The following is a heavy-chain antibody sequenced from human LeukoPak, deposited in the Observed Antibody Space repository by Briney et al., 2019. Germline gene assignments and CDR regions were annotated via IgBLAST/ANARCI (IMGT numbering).Heavy chain of an antibody. CDR3: ARDPVPVDDYYYYGMDV. J-gene: IGHJ6*02. CDR2: ISYDGSNN. V-gene: IGHV3-30-3*01. CDR1: GFTFSSYA. Sequence: GGSLRLSCAASGFTFSSYAMHWVRQAPGKGLEWVAVISYDGSNNYYADSVKGRFTISRDNSKNTLYLQMNSLRAEDTAVYYCARDPVPVDDYYYYGMDVWGQGTTVTVSS.